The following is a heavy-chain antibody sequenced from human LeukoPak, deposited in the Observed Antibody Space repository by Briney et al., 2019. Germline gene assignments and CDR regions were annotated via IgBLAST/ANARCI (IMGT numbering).Heavy chain of an antibody. CDR1: NDSISNINYY. Sequence: SETLSLTCTVSNDSISNINYYWGWIRQPPGKGLEWIGEINHSGSTNYNPFLKSRVTISVDTSKNQFSLKLSSVTAADTAVYYCERRGYWGQGTLVTVSS. V-gene: IGHV4-39*07. CDR3: ERRGY. J-gene: IGHJ4*02. CDR2: INHSGST. D-gene: IGHD4-17*01.